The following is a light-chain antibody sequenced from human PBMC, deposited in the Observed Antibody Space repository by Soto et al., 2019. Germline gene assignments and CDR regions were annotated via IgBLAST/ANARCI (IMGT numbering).Light chain of an antibody. CDR1: QSISSY. J-gene: IGKJ5*01. CDR3: QQYGSSIT. V-gene: IGKV3-20*01. Sequence: ESVLTQFPATLSLSPGERATLSCRASQSISSYLAWFQQKPGQAPRLLIYGASSRATGIPDRFSGSGSGTDFTLTISRLEPEDFAVYYCQQYGSSITFGQGTRLEI. CDR2: GAS.